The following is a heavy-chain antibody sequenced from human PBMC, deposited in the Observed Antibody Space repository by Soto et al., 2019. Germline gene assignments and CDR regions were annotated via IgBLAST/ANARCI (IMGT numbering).Heavy chain of an antibody. V-gene: IGHV1-46*01. CDR2: INPSGGST. D-gene: IGHD3-22*01. CDR3: ARADYYDSSGFYYDC. Sequence: QVQLVQSGAEVKKPGASVKVSCKASGYIFTNHYIHWVRQAPGQGLEWMGIINPSGGSTNYLQKFQATITMTRDTSTSTVYMELSSLRSEDTAVYFCARADYYDSSGFYYDCWGQGTLVTVSS. CDR1: GYIFTNHY. J-gene: IGHJ4*02.